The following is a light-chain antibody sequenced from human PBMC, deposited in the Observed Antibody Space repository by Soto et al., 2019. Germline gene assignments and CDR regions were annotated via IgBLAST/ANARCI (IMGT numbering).Light chain of an antibody. CDR2: YDS. CDR1: NIGSKS. J-gene: IGLJ2*01. CDR3: QVWDSSSDRDVV. V-gene: IGLV3-21*04. Sequence: SYELTQPPSVLVAPGKTARITCGGNNIGSKSVHWYQQKPGQAPVLVIYYDSDRPSGIPERFSGSNSGNTATLTISRVEAGDEADYYCQVWDSSSDRDVVFGGGTKVTVL.